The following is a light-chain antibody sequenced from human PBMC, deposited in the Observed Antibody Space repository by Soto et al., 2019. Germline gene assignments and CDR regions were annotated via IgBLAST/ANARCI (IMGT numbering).Light chain of an antibody. CDR3: QQYGSSPLT. CDR1: QSVSSSY. CDR2: GAS. Sequence: EIVVTQSPGTLSLSPGERATLSCRASQSVSSSYLAWYQQKPGQAPRLLIYGASSSATGIPDRFSGSGSGTDFTLTISRLEPEDFAVYYCQQYGSSPLTFGQGTKLEIK. J-gene: IGKJ2*01. V-gene: IGKV3-20*01.